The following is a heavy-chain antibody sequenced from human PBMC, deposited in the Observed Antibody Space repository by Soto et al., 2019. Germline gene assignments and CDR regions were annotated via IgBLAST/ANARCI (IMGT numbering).Heavy chain of an antibody. CDR2: ISYDGSNK. Sequence: PGGSLRLFCAASGFTFSSYGMHWVRQAPGKGLEWVAVISYDGSNKYYADSVKGRFTISRDNSKNTLYLQMNSLRAEDTAVYYCANGYSLGRVYYYYYYGMDVWGQGTTVTVSS. CDR3: ANGYSLGRVYYYYYYGMDV. D-gene: IGHD5-18*01. CDR1: GFTFSSYG. V-gene: IGHV3-30*18. J-gene: IGHJ6*02.